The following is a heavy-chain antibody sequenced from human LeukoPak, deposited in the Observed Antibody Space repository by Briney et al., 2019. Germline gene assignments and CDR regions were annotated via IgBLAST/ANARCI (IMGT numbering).Heavy chain of an antibody. D-gene: IGHD6-6*01. CDR3: ARGVPSSSSDWFDP. CDR1: GGTFSSYT. CDR2: IIPILGIA. J-gene: IGHJ5*02. V-gene: IGHV1-69*02. Sequence: GASVKVSCKASGGTFSSYTISWVRQAPGQGLEWMGRIIPILGIANYAQKFQGRVTITADKSTSTAYMELSSLRPEDTAVYYCARGVPSSSSDWFDPWGQGTLVTVSS.